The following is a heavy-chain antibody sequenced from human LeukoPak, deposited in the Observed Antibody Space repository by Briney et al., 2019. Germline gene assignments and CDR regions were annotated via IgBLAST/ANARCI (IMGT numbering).Heavy chain of an antibody. CDR1: GFTFSGSA. CDR3: TRVAYPIIAAAGTGGDWFDP. V-gene: IGHV3-73*01. CDR2: IRSKANSYAT. J-gene: IGHJ5*02. Sequence: GGSLRLSCAASGFTFSGSAMHWVRQASGKGLEWVGRIRSKANSYATAYAASVKGRFTISRDDSKNTAYLQMNSLKTEDTAVYYCTRVAYPIIAAAGTGGDWFDPWGQGTLVTVSS. D-gene: IGHD6-13*01.